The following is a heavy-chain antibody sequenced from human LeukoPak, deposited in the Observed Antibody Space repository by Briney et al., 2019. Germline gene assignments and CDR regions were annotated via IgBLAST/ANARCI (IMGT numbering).Heavy chain of an antibody. D-gene: IGHD2-15*01. CDR2: IIPIFGIA. J-gene: IGHJ3*02. CDR1: GGTFSSYA. Sequence: ASVKVSCKASGGTFSSYAISWVRQAPGQGLEWMGRIIPIFGIANYAQKFQGRVTITAGKSTSTAYMELSSLRSEDTAVYYCVVVAATGDAFDIWGQGTMVTVSS. V-gene: IGHV1-69*04. CDR3: VVVAATGDAFDI.